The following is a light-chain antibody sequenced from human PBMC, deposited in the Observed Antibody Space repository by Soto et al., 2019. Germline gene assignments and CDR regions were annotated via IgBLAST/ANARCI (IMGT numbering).Light chain of an antibody. CDR3: QHYGRSPGLFT. CDR1: QSVSNTY. V-gene: IGKV3-20*01. Sequence: EIVLTQSPGTLSLSPGERATLSCRASQSVSNTYLAWYQQKPGQAPRLLIYDASSRATGIPDRFSGSGSGTDFTLTISRLEPEYFAVYYCQHYGRSPGLFTFGPGTKVDIQ. J-gene: IGKJ3*01. CDR2: DAS.